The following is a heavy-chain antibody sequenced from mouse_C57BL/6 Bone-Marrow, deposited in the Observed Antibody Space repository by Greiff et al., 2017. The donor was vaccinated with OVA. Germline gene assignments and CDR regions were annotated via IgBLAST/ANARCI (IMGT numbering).Heavy chain of an antibody. CDR2: INPNNGGT. CDR1: GYTFTDYN. Sequence: VQLHQSGPELVKPGASVKMSCKASGYTFTDYNMHWVKQSHGKSLEWIGYINPNNGGTSYNQKFKGKATLTVNKSSSTAYMELRSLTSEDSAVYYCARRTDYYGSRGFAYWGQGTLVTVSA. CDR3: ARRTDYYGSRGFAY. J-gene: IGHJ3*01. V-gene: IGHV1-22*01. D-gene: IGHD1-1*01.